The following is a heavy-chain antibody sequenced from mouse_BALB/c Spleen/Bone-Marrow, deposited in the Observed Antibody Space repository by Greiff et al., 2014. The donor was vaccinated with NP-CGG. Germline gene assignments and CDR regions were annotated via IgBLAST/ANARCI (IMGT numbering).Heavy chain of an antibody. CDR2: IHYSGST. V-gene: IGHV3-1*02. CDR1: GYSITSGYS. D-gene: IGHD2-2*01. Sequence: VQLKESGPDLVKPSQSLSLTCTVTGYSITSGYSWHWIRQSPGNKLEWMGYIHYSGSTNYNPSPKSRISITRDTSKNQFFLQLISVTTEDTATYYCARGENYGYDGFAYWGQGTLVTVSA. J-gene: IGHJ3*01. CDR3: ARGENYGYDGFAY.